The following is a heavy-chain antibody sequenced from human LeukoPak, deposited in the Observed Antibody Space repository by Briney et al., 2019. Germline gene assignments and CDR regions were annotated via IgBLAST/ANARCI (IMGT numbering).Heavy chain of an antibody. D-gene: IGHD6-13*01. V-gene: IGHV3-20*04. J-gene: IGHJ4*02. CDR2: INWNGGST. CDR1: GFTFDDYG. Sequence: PGGSLRLSCAASGFTFDDYGMSWVRQAPGKGLEWVSGINWNGGSTGYTDSVKGRFTISRDNAKNSLYLQMNSLRAEGTALYYCARALYSSSLDYWGQGTLVTVSS. CDR3: ARALYSSSLDY.